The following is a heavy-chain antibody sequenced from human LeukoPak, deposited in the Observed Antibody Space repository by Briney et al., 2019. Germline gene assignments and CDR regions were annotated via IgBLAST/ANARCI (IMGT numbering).Heavy chain of an antibody. Sequence: PGGSLRLSCAASGFTFSSYAMSWVRQAPGKGLEWVSAISGSGGSTYYADSVKGRFTISRDNSKNTLYLQMNSLRAEDTAVYYCARGTIRFLEWHNWGQGTLVTVSS. CDR3: ARGTIRFLEWHN. CDR2: ISGSGGST. D-gene: IGHD3-3*01. V-gene: IGHV3-23*01. CDR1: GFTFSSYA. J-gene: IGHJ4*02.